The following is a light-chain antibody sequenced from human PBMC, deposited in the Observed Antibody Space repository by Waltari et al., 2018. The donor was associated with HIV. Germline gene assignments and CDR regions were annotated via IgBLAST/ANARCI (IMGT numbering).Light chain of an antibody. CDR3: QSYDSSLSGFV. Sequence: QSVLTQPPSVSGAPGQRVTISCTGSISNIGAGYDVHWYQQFPGTAPKLLIYGNNNRPSGVPDRFSGSMPGTSVSLAITGLQAEDEADYYCQSYDSSLSGFVFGTGTKVTVL. CDR1: ISNIGAGYD. J-gene: IGLJ1*01. V-gene: IGLV1-40*01. CDR2: GNN.